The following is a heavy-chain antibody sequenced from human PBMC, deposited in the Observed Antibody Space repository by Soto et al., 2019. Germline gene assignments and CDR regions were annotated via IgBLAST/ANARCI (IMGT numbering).Heavy chain of an antibody. V-gene: IGHV3-30*03. D-gene: IGHD6-13*01. CDR2: ISYDGSDK. CDR1: GFTFSSYG. Sequence: QVQLVESGGGVVQPGRSLRLSCAASGFTFSSYGMHWVRQAPGKGLEWVAVISYDGSDKYYADSVKGRFTISRDNSKNTLYLQINSLRSEDTAVFYCARDYSSTWYGLDYWGQGPLVTVSS. J-gene: IGHJ4*02. CDR3: ARDYSSTWYGLDY.